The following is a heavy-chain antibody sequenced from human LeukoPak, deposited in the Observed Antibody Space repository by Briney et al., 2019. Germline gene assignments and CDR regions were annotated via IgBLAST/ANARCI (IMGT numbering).Heavy chain of an antibody. Sequence: PSETLSLTCTVSGGSISSGSYYWSWIRQPPGKGLEWIGYIYYSGSTNYNPSLKSRVTISVDTSKNQFSLKLSSVTAADTAVYYCARAPLYKANWFDPWGQGTLVTVSS. CDR1: GGSISSGSYY. CDR3: ARAPLYKANWFDP. D-gene: IGHD1-14*01. CDR2: IYYSGST. V-gene: IGHV4-61*01. J-gene: IGHJ5*02.